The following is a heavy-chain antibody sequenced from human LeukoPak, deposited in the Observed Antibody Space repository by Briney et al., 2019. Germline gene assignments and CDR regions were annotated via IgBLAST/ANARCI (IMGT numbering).Heavy chain of an antibody. J-gene: IGHJ5*02. Sequence: PGGSLRLSCAASGFTFSSYAMSWVRQAPGKGLEWVSAISGSGGSTYYADSVKGRFTISRDNSKNTLYLQMNSLRAEDTAVYYCAKSHYDYVLGSPDSVNWFDPWGQGTLVTVSS. CDR2: ISGSGGST. D-gene: IGHD3-16*01. CDR3: AKSHYDYVLGSPDSVNWFDP. V-gene: IGHV3-23*01. CDR1: GFTFSSYA.